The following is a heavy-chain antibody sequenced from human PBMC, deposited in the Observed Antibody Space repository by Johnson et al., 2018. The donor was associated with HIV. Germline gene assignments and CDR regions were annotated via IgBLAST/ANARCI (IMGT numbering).Heavy chain of an antibody. V-gene: IGHV3-30*04. CDR3: ARGGGIHDALDRVVVLGRSEAFDI. CDR1: AFAFSSYV. D-gene: IGHD2-21*01. CDR2: ISYDGSNK. J-gene: IGHJ3*02. Sequence: QVQLVESGGGVVQPGRSLRLSCAASAFAFSSYVMHWVRQAPGKGLEWVAVISYDGSNKYYADFVKGRFTISRDNSKNTLYLQRNSLRAEDTAVYYCARGGGIHDALDRVVVLGRSEAFDIWGQGTRVTVSS.